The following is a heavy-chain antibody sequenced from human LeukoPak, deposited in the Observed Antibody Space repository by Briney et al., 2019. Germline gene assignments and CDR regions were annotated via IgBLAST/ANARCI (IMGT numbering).Heavy chain of an antibody. D-gene: IGHD6-19*01. CDR2: IRYDGSNK. CDR3: AKGAVAGPTVEY. J-gene: IGHJ4*02. Sequence: GGSLRLSCAASGFTFSSYGMHWVRQAPGKGLEWAAFIRYDGSNKYYADSVKGRFTISRDNSKNTLYLQMNSLRAEDTAVYYCAKGAVAGPTVEYWGQGTLVTVSS. CDR1: GFTFSSYG. V-gene: IGHV3-30*02.